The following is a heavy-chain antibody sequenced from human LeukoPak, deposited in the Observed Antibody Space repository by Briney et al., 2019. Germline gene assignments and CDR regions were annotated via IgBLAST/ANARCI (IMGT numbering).Heavy chain of an antibody. CDR2: IWYDGSNK. CDR3: ARGGPSIRGELSSVAFNI. J-gene: IGHJ3*02. Sequence: PGGSLRLSCAASGFTFSSYGMHWVRQAPGKGLEWVAVIWYDGSNKYYADSVKGRFTISRDNSKNTLYLQMNSLRAEDTAVYYCARGGPSIRGELSSVAFNIGGKGKMAPV. V-gene: IGHV3-33*01. CDR1: GFTFSSYG. D-gene: IGHD1-26*01.